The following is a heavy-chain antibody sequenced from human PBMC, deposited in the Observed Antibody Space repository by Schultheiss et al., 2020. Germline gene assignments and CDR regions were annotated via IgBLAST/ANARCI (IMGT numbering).Heavy chain of an antibody. V-gene: IGHV4-4*07. CDR3: ARDQGYNWNYWSGSETGLRLDY. D-gene: IGHD1-7*01. CDR1: GGSISSYY. CDR2: IYTSGST. Sequence: SETLSLTCTVSGGSISSYYWGWIRQPAGKGLEWIGRIYTSGSTNYNPSLKSRVTISVDTSKNQFSLKLSSVTAADTAVYYCARDQGYNWNYWSGSETGLRLDYWGQGTLVTVSS. J-gene: IGHJ4*02.